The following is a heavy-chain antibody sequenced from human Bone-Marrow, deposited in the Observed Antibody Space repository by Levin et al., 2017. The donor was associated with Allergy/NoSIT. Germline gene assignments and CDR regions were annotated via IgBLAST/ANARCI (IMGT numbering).Heavy chain of an antibody. D-gene: IGHD1-26*01. V-gene: IGHV3-72*01. CDR1: GGSISSYYHY. Sequence: PSETLSLTCTVSGGSISSYYHYWGWVRQSPGKGLEWIGRCRDKSQSYTTEYAASVKGRFTISRDDSKQSVYLQLNNVRTDDTAVYFCARVTAVGNQDGLDVWGQGTMLVVSS. J-gene: IGHJ3*01. CDR2: CRDKSQSYTT. CDR3: ARVTAVGNQDGLDV.